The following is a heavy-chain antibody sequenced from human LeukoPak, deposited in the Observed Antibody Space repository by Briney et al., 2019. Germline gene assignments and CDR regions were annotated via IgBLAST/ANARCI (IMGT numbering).Heavy chain of an antibody. D-gene: IGHD6-19*01. CDR2: IYYSGST. J-gene: IGHJ3*02. CDR1: GGSISSSSYY. Sequence: PSETLSLTCTVSGGSISSSSYYWGWIRQPPGKGLEWIGSIYYSGSTYYNPSFKSRVTISLDTSKNQFSLKLSSVTAADTAVYYCARPPPTPGLNIAVAGTHDAFDIWGQGTMVTVSS. V-gene: IGHV4-39*01. CDR3: ARPPPTPGLNIAVAGTHDAFDI.